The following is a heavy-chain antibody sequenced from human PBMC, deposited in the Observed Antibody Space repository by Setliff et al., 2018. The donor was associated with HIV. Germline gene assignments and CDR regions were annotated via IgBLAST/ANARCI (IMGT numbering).Heavy chain of an antibody. V-gene: IGHV4-34*01. J-gene: IGHJ4*02. D-gene: IGHD3-3*01. CDR3: VRPSFGIGGGSMFDS. CDR1: GGSFSGYY. Sequence: PSETLSLTCAVYGGSFSGYYWSWIRQPPGKGLEWIGEINHSGSTNYNPSLKSRVSLSVGTSKRQFFLNLSSATTADTATYYCVRPSFGIGGGSMFDSWGQGIVVTVSS. CDR2: INHSGST.